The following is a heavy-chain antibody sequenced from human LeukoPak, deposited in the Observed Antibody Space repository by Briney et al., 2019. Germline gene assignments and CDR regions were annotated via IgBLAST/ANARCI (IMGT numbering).Heavy chain of an antibody. Sequence: GGSLRLSCAASGFTFSSYAMSWVRQAPGKGLEWVSAISGSGGSTYYADSVKGRFTISRDNSKNTLYLQMNSLRAEDTAVYYCATSSYCYPPYYYYYMDVWGKGTTVTVSS. D-gene: IGHD5-18*01. CDR1: GFTFSSYA. CDR3: ATSSYCYPPYYYYYMDV. J-gene: IGHJ6*03. V-gene: IGHV3-23*01. CDR2: ISGSGGST.